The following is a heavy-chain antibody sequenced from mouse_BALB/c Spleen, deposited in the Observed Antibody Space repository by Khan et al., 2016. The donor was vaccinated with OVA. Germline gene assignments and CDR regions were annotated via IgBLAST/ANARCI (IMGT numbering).Heavy chain of an antibody. CDR3: TRGGGGNRFAY. J-gene: IGHJ3*01. CDR1: DYTFTDFT. CDR2: ISTYYGHA. V-gene: IGHV1S137*01. Sequence: QVQLQQSGAELVRPGVSVKISCKGSDYTFTDFTMHWVKQSHAMSLEWIGVISTYYGHATYNQKFKDKATMTVDKSSSTAYMELARLTSEDSAIYSCTRGGGGNRFAYWGQGTLVTVSA.